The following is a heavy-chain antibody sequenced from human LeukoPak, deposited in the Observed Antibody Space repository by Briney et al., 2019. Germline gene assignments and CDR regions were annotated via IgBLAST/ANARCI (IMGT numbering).Heavy chain of an antibody. D-gene: IGHD3-10*01. CDR3: AREYSIYGSGNDAFDI. Sequence: SETLSLTCTVSGGSISSGDYYWGKIRQPPGNGLDWIGYIYYSGSTYYNPSLNWRVTISVDTSKNQFSLKLSSVTAANRAVYYCAREYSIYGSGNDAFDIWGQGTMVTVSS. J-gene: IGHJ3*02. CDR2: IYYSGST. CDR1: GGSISSGDYY. V-gene: IGHV4-30-4*02.